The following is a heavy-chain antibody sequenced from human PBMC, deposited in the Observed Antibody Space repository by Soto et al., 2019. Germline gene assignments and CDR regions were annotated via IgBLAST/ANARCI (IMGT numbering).Heavy chain of an antibody. CDR3: ARAIVGKSGYDSDGDYYYGMDV. CDR1: GGSISSYY. D-gene: IGHD5-12*01. CDR2: IYYSGST. J-gene: IGHJ6*02. V-gene: IGHV4-59*01. Sequence: QVQLQESGPGLVKPSETLSLTCTVSGGSISSYYWSWIRQPPGKGLEWIGYIYYSGSTNYNPSLKSRVTISVDTSKNQFSLKLSSVTAADTAVYYCARAIVGKSGYDSDGDYYYGMDVWGQGTTVTVSS.